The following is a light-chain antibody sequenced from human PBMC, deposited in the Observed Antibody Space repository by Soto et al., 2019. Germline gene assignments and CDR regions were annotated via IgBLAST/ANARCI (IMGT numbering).Light chain of an antibody. CDR3: SSYTSTSTLWV. CDR1: SSDVGAYNY. Sequence: QSALTQPASVSGSPGQSITISCTGTSSDVGAYNYVSWYRQHPGEAPKLMIFAVNNRPSGVSNRFSGSKSGNTASLTISGLQAEDEADYYCSSYTSTSTLWVFGGGTKLTV. CDR2: AVN. J-gene: IGLJ3*02. V-gene: IGLV2-14*01.